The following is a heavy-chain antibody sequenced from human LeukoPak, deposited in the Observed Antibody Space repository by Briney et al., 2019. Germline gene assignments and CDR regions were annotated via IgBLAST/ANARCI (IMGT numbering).Heavy chain of an antibody. D-gene: IGHD5-18*01. Sequence: SETLSLTCTVSGGSISSSSAYWGWIRQPPGKGLEWIGSIYYSKNTYYNPSLKSRVTISAGTSKNQFSLTLGSVSATDTAVYYCVSPRGFSYGYFDYWGQGTLVTVSS. CDR3: VSPRGFSYGYFDY. V-gene: IGHV4-39*01. J-gene: IGHJ4*02. CDR1: GGSISSSSAY. CDR2: IYYSKNT.